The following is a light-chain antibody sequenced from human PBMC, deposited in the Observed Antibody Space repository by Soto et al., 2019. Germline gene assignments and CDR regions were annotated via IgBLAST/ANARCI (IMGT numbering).Light chain of an antibody. CDR1: SSDVGGYNY. J-gene: IGLJ2*01. CDR3: SSYTSRSTFVV. V-gene: IGLV2-14*01. Sequence: QSALTQPASVSGSPGQSITISCTGTSSDVGGYNYVSWYQQPPGKAPKLMIYDVSNRPSGVSNRFSGSKSGNTASLTISGLQAEDEADYYCSSYTSRSTFVVFGGGTKVTV. CDR2: DVS.